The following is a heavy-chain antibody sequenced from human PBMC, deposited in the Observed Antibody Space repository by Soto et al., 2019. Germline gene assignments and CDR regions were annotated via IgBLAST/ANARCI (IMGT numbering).Heavy chain of an antibody. CDR3: ATCQLGEYYYAMDI. CDR2: IYDSGNT. D-gene: IGHD7-27*01. Sequence: SETLSLTCGVSGDSITTYKRWTWVRQTPGKGLEWIGEIYDSGNTRYNPSLKSRVTISKDTSKNELSLKLNSVTVADTAVYYCATCQLGEYYYAMDIWGQGTTVTVSS. V-gene: IGHV4-4*02. CDR1: GDSITTYKR. J-gene: IGHJ6*02.